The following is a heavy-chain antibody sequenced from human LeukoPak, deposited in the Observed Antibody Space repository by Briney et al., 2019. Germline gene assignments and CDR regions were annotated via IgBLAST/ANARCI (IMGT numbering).Heavy chain of an antibody. Sequence: RASVKVSCKASGYTFTSYGIGWVRQAPGQGLEWMGWISAYNGNTNYAQKLQGRVTMTTDTSTSTAYMELRSLRSDDTAVYYCARDSDYDYGGLFDYWGQGTLVTVSS. CDR2: ISAYNGNT. CDR3: ARDSDYDYGGLFDY. CDR1: GYTFTSYG. V-gene: IGHV1-18*01. J-gene: IGHJ4*02. D-gene: IGHD3-16*01.